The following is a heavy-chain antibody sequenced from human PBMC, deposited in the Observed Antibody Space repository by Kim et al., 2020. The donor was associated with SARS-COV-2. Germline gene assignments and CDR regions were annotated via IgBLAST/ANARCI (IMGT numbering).Heavy chain of an antibody. CDR3: ARARITMIVVVKYFDY. D-gene: IGHD3-22*01. Sequence: PSLRIRVTISVDTSKNQFSLKLSSVTAADTAVYHCARARITMIVVVKYFDYWGQGTLVTVSS. J-gene: IGHJ4*02. V-gene: IGHV4-31*02.